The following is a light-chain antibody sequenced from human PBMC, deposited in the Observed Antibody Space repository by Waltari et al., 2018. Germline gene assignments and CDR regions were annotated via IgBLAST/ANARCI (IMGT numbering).Light chain of an antibody. J-gene: IGKJ2*01. CDR3: QQYGSSPT. Sequence: EIVLTKSPGTLSLSPGESATLSCRASQSISSSYLAWYQQKPGQAPRLLIYGASSRATGIPDRFSGSGSGTDFTLTISRLEPEDFAVYYCQQYGSSPTFGQGTKLEIK. CDR1: QSISSSY. V-gene: IGKV3-20*01. CDR2: GAS.